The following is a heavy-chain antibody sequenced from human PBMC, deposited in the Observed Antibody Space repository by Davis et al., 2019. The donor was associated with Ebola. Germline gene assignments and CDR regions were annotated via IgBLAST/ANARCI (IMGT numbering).Heavy chain of an antibody. CDR3: AKEIVPTGLFDY. D-gene: IGHD5-12*01. CDR1: GFTFSSYA. Sequence: GESLKISCAASGFTFSSYAISWVRQAPGKGLEWVSAISVSGGSTFYADSVKGRFTISRDTSKNTLYLQMTSLRVEDTAVYYCAKEIVPTGLFDYWGQGTLVTVSS. J-gene: IGHJ4*02. CDR2: ISVSGGST. V-gene: IGHV3-23*01.